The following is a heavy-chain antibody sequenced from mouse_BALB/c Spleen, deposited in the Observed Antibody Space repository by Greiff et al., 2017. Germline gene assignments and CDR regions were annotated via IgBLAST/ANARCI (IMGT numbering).Heavy chain of an antibody. Sequence: QVQLQQPGAELVKPGASVKLSCKASGYTFTCYWMHWVKQRPGQGLEWIGEINPSNGRTNYNEKFKSKATLTVDKSSSTAYMQLSSVTSEDSAVYYGGRWDWLCDYWGRGTTLTVAS. D-gene: IGHD4-1*01. CDR1: GYTFTCYW. V-gene: IGHV1S81*02. CDR2: INPSNGRT. CDR3: GRWDWLCDY. J-gene: IGHJ2*01.